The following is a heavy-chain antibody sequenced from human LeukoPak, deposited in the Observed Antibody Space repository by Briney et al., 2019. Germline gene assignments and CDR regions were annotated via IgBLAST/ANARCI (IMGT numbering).Heavy chain of an antibody. CDR3: ARDYYDSSGYSPLSYWYFDL. Sequence: SETLSLTYTVSGGSISSYYWSWIRQPPGKGLEWIGYIYYSGSTNYNPSLKSRVTISVDTSKNQFSLKLSSVTAADTAVYYCARDYYDSSGYSPLSYWYFDLWGRGTLVTVSS. CDR2: IYYSGST. D-gene: IGHD3-22*01. V-gene: IGHV4-59*01. J-gene: IGHJ2*01. CDR1: GGSISSYY.